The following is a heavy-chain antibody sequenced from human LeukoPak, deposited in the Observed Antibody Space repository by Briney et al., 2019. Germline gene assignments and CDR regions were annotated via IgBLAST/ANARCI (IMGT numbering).Heavy chain of an antibody. CDR3: ATTTTSYFDY. CDR2: FDPEDGET. D-gene: IGHD1-26*01. J-gene: IGHJ4*02. V-gene: IGHV1-24*01. Sequence: ASVKVSCKVSGYTLAELSMHWVRPAPGKGLEWMGGFDPEDGETIYAQKFQGRVTMTEDTSTDTAYMELSSLRSEDTAVYYCATTTTSYFDYWGQGTLVTVSS. CDR1: GYTLAELS.